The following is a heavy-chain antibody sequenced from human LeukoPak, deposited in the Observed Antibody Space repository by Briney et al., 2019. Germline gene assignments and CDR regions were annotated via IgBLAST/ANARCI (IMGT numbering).Heavy chain of an antibody. V-gene: IGHV1-69*01. J-gene: IGHJ4*02. Sequence: ASVKVSCKASGGTFSSYAISWVRQAPGQGLEWMGGIIPIFGTANYAQKLQGRVTITADESTSTAYMEQSSLRSEDTAVYYCARDVDTAMASFDCWGQGTLVTVSS. CDR2: IIPIFGTA. D-gene: IGHD5-18*01. CDR3: ARDVDTAMASFDC. CDR1: GGTFSSYA.